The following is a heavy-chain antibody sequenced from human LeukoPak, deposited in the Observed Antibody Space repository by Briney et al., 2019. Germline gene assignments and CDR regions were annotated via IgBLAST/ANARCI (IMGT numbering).Heavy chain of an antibody. J-gene: IGHJ4*02. CDR2: IWYDGSNK. CDR1: GFTFSSFG. Sequence: GGSLRLSWAASGFTFSSFGMHWVRQAPGKGLGWGAVIWYDGSNKYYADSVKGRFTISRDNSKNTLYLQMNSLRAEDTAVYYCARHVGEGDYYFDYWGQGTLVTVSS. D-gene: IGHD1-26*01. CDR3: ARHVGEGDYYFDY. V-gene: IGHV3-33*01.